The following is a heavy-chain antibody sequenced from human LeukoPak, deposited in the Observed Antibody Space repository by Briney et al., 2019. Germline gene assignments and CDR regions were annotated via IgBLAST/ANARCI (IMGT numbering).Heavy chain of an antibody. V-gene: IGHV3-33*01. D-gene: IGHD3-22*01. CDR2: IWYDGSNK. CDR1: GFTFSSYG. Sequence: GGSLRLSCAASGFTFSSYGMHWVRQAPGKGLERVAVIWYDGSNKYYADSVKGRFTISRDNSKNTLYLQMNSLRAEDTAVYYCARDRYYDSSGYYGVQHWGQGTLVTVSS. J-gene: IGHJ1*01. CDR3: ARDRYYDSSGYYGVQH.